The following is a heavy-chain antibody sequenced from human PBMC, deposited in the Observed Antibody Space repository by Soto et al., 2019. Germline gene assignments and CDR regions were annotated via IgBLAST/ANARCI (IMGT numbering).Heavy chain of an antibody. CDR1: GGTFSSYA. J-gene: IGHJ6*02. Sequence: QVQLVQSGAEVKKPGSSVKVSCKASGGTFSSYAISWVRQAPGQGLEWMGGIIPIFGTANYAQKFQGRVTITADKSTSTAYMELSSLRSEDTAVYYCASGQDIVVVRADGYYYYGMDVWGQGTTVTVSS. CDR2: IIPIFGTA. D-gene: IGHD2-2*01. CDR3: ASGQDIVVVRADGYYYYGMDV. V-gene: IGHV1-69*06.